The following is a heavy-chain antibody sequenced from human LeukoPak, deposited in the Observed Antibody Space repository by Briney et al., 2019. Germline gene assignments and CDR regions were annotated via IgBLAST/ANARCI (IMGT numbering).Heavy chain of an antibody. CDR3: ARGSSTHGEYYFDY. Sequence: PGGSLRLSCAASGFSFSSYWMHWVRQAPGKGLVWVSRIDTDGKSTRYADSVKGRFTISRDNAKNTLYLQMNSLRAEDTAVYYCARGSSTHGEYYFDYWGQGTLVTVSS. CDR2: IDTDGKST. J-gene: IGHJ4*02. D-gene: IGHD2-2*01. V-gene: IGHV3-74*01. CDR1: GFSFSSYW.